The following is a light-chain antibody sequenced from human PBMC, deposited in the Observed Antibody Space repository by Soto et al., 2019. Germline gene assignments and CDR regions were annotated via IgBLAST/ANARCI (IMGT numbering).Light chain of an antibody. Sequence: QLLLTQPPSASGTPGQRVTISCSGSYSKIGSRPVNWYHQFPGTAPKLLIYSNNQRPSGVPDRFSGSKSGTSASLAISGLQYEDEADYYCAAWDDSLNVYVFGTGTKVTVL. J-gene: IGLJ1*01. CDR2: SNN. CDR3: AAWDDSLNVYV. V-gene: IGLV1-44*01. CDR1: YSKIGSRP.